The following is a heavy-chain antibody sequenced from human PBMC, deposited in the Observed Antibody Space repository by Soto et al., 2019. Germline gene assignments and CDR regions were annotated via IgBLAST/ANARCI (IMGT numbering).Heavy chain of an antibody. V-gene: IGHV1-69*01. CDR3: ARERGGYCSSTSCPFDY. J-gene: IGHJ4*02. CDR1: GGTFSSYA. Sequence: QVQLVQSGAEVKKPGSSVKVSCKASGGTFSSYAISWVRQAPGQGLEWMGGIIPIFGTANYAQKFQGRVTITADESTSTAYMELRSLRSEDTAVYYCARERGGYCSSTSCPFDYWGQGTLVTVSS. D-gene: IGHD2-2*01. CDR2: IIPIFGTA.